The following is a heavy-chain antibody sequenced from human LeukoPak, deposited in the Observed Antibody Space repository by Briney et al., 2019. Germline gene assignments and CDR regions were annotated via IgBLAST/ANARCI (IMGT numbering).Heavy chain of an antibody. V-gene: IGHV3-23*01. CDR2: ISGSGGST. D-gene: IGHD3-22*01. J-gene: IGHJ3*02. CDR3: AKALDSSGYYFPFDAFDI. Sequence: GGSLRLSCAASGFTFGSYAMSWVRQAPGKGLEWVSAISGSGGSTYYADSVKGRFTISRDNSKNTLYLQMNSLSAEDTAVYYCAKALDSSGYYFPFDAFDIWGQGTMVTVSS. CDR1: GFTFGSYA.